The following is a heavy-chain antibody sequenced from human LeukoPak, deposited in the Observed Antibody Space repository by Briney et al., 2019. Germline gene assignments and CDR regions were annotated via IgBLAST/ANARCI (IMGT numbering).Heavy chain of an antibody. J-gene: IGHJ5*02. CDR3: ARDRITMVRGVLWFDP. Sequence: PGGSLRLSCAASGFTFDDYGMSWVRQAPGKGLEWVSGINWNGGSTGYADSVKGRFTISRDNAKNSLYLQMNSLRAEDTALYYCARDRITMVRGVLWFDPWGQGTLVTVSS. D-gene: IGHD3-10*01. V-gene: IGHV3-20*04. CDR1: GFTFDDYG. CDR2: INWNGGST.